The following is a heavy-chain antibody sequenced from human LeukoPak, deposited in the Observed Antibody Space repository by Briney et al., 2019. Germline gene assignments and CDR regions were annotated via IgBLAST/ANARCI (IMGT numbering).Heavy chain of an antibody. J-gene: IGHJ4*02. V-gene: IGHV4-39*07. Sequence: SETLSLTCTVSGGSISSSSYYWGWIRQPPGKGLERIGSIYYSGSTYYSPSLKSRVTISVDTSKNQFSLKLSSMTAADTAVYYCASRNFGVATDWGQGTLVTVSS. CDR1: GGSISSSSYY. D-gene: IGHD3-3*01. CDR3: ASRNFGVATD. CDR2: IYYSGST.